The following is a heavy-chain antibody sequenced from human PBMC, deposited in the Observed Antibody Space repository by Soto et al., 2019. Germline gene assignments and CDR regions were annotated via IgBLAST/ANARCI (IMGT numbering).Heavy chain of an antibody. D-gene: IGHD2-15*01. CDR2: IWYDGSNK. Sequence: QVQLVESGGGVVQPGRSLRLSCAASGFTFSSYGMHWVRQAPGKGLEWVAVIWYDGSNKYYADSVKGRFTISRDNSKNTLYLQMNSLRAEDTAVYYCARDRTGYCSGGSCPNWFDPWGQGTLVTVSS. CDR3: ARDRTGYCSGGSCPNWFDP. V-gene: IGHV3-33*01. CDR1: GFTFSSYG. J-gene: IGHJ5*02.